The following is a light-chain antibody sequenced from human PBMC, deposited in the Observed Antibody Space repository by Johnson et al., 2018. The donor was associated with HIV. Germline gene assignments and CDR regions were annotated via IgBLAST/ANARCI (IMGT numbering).Light chain of an antibody. J-gene: IGLJ1*01. V-gene: IGLV1-51*02. CDR3: GTWDSSLSAYV. Sequence: QSVLTQPPSVSAPPGQKVTISCSGSSSNIENNYVSWYQQLPETAPKLLIYENNKRPSGIPDRFSGSKSGTSATLGVTGLQTGDEADYFCGTWDSSLSAYVFGTATKVTVL. CDR2: ENN. CDR1: SSNIENNY.